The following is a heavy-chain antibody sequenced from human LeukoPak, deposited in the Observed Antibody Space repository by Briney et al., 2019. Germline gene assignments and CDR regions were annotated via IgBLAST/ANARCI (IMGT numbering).Heavy chain of an antibody. D-gene: IGHD1-1*01. J-gene: IGHJ4*02. CDR1: GFTVSSNY. Sequence: GGSLRLSCAASGFTVSSNYMTWVRQAPGKGLEWVSLIYSGGGTHYADSVRGRFTISRDNSKNTLYLQMNSLRAEDTAVYYCAKDQQLEPFDYWGQGTLVTVSS. CDR2: IYSGGGT. CDR3: AKDQQLEPFDY. V-gene: IGHV3-66*01.